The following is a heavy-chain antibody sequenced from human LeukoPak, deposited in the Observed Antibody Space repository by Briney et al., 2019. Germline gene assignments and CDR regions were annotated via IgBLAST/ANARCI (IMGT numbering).Heavy chain of an antibody. V-gene: IGHV3-74*01. CDR1: GFTFSSHL. CDR2: IVSDGSKT. J-gene: IGHJ4*02. D-gene: IGHD3-22*01. Sequence: GGSLRLSCVASGFTFSSHLMHWVRQVPGKGLVWVSRIVSDGSKTDYADSVKGRFTFSRDNARNTLYLQMNSLRAEDTAVYYCARLSSGYYGLIDHWGQGTLVTASS. CDR3: ARLSSGYYGLIDH.